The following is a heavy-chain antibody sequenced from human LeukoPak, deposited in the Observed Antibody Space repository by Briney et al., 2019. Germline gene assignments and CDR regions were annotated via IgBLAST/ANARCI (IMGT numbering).Heavy chain of an antibody. CDR1: GFTFSSYA. CDR3: ARDFGRATTMYYFDY. Sequence: GGSLRLSCAASGFTFSSYAMHWVRQAPGKGLEWVAVISYDGSNKYYADSVKGRFTISRDNSKNTLYLQMSSLRAEDTAVYYCARDFGRATTMYYFDYWGQGTLVTVSS. CDR2: ISYDGSNK. D-gene: IGHD1-1*01. V-gene: IGHV3-30*04. J-gene: IGHJ4*02.